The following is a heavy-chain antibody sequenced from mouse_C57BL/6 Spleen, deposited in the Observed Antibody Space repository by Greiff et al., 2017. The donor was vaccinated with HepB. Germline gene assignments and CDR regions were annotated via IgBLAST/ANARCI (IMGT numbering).Heavy chain of an antibody. CDR3: ARERDGNYRHWYFDV. D-gene: IGHD2-1*01. V-gene: IGHV1-26*01. Sequence: EVQLQQSGPELVKPGASVKISCKASGYTFTDYYMNWVKQSHGKSLEWIGDINPNNGGTSYNQKFKGKATLTVDKSSSTAYMELRSLTSEDSAVYYCARERDGNYRHWYFDVWGTGTTVTVSS. CDR1: GYTFTDYY. CDR2: INPNNGGT. J-gene: IGHJ1*03.